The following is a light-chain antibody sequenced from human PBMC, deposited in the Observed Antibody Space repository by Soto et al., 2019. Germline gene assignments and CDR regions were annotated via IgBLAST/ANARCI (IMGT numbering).Light chain of an antibody. V-gene: IGLV2-23*03. CDR3: CSYASSSTFWV. J-gene: IGLJ3*02. CDR2: EGI. Sequence: QSALTQPASVSGSPGQSITISCTGTSSDVGSYNLVSWYQQHPGKAPKLMIYEGINRPSGVSNRFSGSKSGNTASLTISGLQAEDEADYYCCSYASSSTFWVFGGGTELTVL. CDR1: SSDVGSYNL.